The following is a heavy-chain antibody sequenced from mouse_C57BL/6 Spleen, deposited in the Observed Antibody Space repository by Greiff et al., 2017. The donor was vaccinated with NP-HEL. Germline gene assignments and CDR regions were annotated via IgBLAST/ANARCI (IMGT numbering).Heavy chain of an antibody. J-gene: IGHJ1*03. Sequence: EVKLVESGGGLVQSGRSLRLSCATSGFTFSDFYMEWVRQAPGKGLEWIAASRNKANDYTTEYSASVKGRFIVSRDTSQSILYLQMNALRAEDTAIYYCARASITTVGPYWFFDVWGTGTTVTVSS. CDR2: SRNKANDYTT. D-gene: IGHD1-1*01. CDR1: GFTFSDFY. CDR3: ARASITTVGPYWFFDV. V-gene: IGHV7-1*01.